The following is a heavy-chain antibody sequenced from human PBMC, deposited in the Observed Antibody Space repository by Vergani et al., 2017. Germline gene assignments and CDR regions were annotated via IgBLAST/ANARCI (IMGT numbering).Heavy chain of an antibody. J-gene: IGHJ1*01. CDR3: AKGHYYDSSGSYFQH. CDR2: IRYDGSNK. V-gene: IGHV3-30*02. D-gene: IGHD3-22*01. Sequence: QVQLVESGGGVVQPGGSLRLSCAASGFTFSSYGMHWVRQAPGKGLEWVAFIRYDGSNKYYADSVKGRFTISRDNSKSTLYLQMNSLRAEDTAVYYCAKGHYYDSSGSYFQHWGQGTLVTVSS. CDR1: GFTFSSYG.